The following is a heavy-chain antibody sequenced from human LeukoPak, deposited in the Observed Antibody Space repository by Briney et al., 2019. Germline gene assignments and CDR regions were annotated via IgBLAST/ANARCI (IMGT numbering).Heavy chain of an antibody. D-gene: IGHD3-9*01. CDR2: IYYSEST. J-gene: IGHJ4*02. Sequence: SETLSLTCIVSGGSISSNTYFWGWIRQPPGKGLEWIGSIYYSESTYYSPSLKSRITMSVDTSKNQFSLQLSSVTAADTAVYSCARAGEYDILTGYQYYFDYWGQGTLVTVSS. V-gene: IGHV4-39*01. CDR1: GGSISSNTYF. CDR3: ARAGEYDILTGYQYYFDY.